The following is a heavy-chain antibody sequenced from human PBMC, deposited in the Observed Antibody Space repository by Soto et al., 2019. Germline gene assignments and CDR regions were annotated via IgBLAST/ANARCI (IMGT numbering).Heavy chain of an antibody. CDR1: GYTFTSYY. CDR3: AREGRDGYNVFDY. D-gene: IGHD5-12*01. CDR2: IHPSGGST. J-gene: IGHJ4*02. V-gene: IGHV1-46*01. Sequence: QVQLVQSGAEVKKPGASVKVSCKASGYTFTSYYMHWVRQAPGQGLEWMGIIHPSGGSTSYAQKFQGRVTMNRDTSTSTVYVELSSLRSEDTAVYYCAREGRDGYNVFDYWGQGTLVTVSS.